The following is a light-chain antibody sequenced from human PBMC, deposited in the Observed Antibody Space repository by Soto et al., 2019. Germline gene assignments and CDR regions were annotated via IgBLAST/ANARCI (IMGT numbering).Light chain of an antibody. J-gene: IGKJ1*01. CDR3: QQYGSLYT. V-gene: IGKV3-15*01. CDR1: QSVSSN. CDR2: GAS. Sequence: EIVMTQSPATLSVSPGERATRCCRASQSVSSNLAWYQQKPGQAPRLLIYGASTRATGIPARFSGSGSGTDFTLTISRLEPEDFAVYYCQQYGSLYTFGQGTKVDIK.